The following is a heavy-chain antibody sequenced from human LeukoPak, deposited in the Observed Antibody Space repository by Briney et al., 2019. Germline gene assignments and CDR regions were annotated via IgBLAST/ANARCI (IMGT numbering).Heavy chain of an antibody. J-gene: IGHJ4*02. Sequence: SETLSLTCTVSLGSISIGSYYWGWIRQPPGKGLEWIGTIYYSGTTYYNPSLKSRVTISVDTSKNQFSLRLSSVTAADTAVYYCEQWHYDYVWGSYRYLFDYWGQGTLVTVSS. CDR2: IYYSGTT. D-gene: IGHD3-16*02. V-gene: IGHV4-39*01. CDR3: EQWHYDYVWGSYRYLFDY. CDR1: LGSISIGSYY.